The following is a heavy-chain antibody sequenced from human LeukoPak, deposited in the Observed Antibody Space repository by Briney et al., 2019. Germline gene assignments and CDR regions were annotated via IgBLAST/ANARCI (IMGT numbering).Heavy chain of an antibody. D-gene: IGHD5-18*01. CDR1: GGSISSGGYY. J-gene: IGHJ5*02. CDR3: ARLPTGYPNWFDT. CDR2: IYYSGST. Sequence: ASETLSLTCTVSGGSISSGGYYWSWIRQHPGKGLEWIGYIYYSGSTYYNPSLKSRVTISVDTSKDQFSLKLSSVTAADTAVYYCARLPTGYPNWFDTWGQGILVTVSS. V-gene: IGHV4-31*03.